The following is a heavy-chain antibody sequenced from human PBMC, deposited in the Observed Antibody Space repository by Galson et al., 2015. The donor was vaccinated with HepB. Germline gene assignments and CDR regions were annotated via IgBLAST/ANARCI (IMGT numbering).Heavy chain of an antibody. J-gene: IGHJ5*02. V-gene: IGHV1-24*01. Sequence: SVKVSCKVSGYTLTELSTHWVRQAPGKGLEWMGGFDPEDGETIYAQKFQGRVTMTEDTSTDTAYMELSSLRSEDTAVYYCATSVPSSGWYGRWFDPWGQGTLVTVSS. CDR2: FDPEDGET. CDR3: ATSVPSSGWYGRWFDP. D-gene: IGHD6-19*01. CDR1: GYTLTELS.